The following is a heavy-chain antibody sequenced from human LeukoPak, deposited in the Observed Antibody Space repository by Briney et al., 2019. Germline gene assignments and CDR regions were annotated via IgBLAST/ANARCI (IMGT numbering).Heavy chain of an antibody. CDR3: ARGREVGRSRGILYYGMDV. V-gene: IGHV4-34*01. J-gene: IGHJ6*02. D-gene: IGHD3-10*01. CDR1: GGSFSVYY. Sequence: SETLSLTRAVSGGSFSVYYWGWLRQSPGKGLEWVGEVSDGAGTDYNPSLKSRVTISVDTSKNQVSLRLSSVTAADTAVYYCARGREVGRSRGILYYGMDVWGQGTTVIVSS. CDR2: VSDGAGT.